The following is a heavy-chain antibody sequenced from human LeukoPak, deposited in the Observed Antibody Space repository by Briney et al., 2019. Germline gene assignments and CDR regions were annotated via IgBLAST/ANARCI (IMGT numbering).Heavy chain of an antibody. D-gene: IGHD4-11*01. J-gene: IGHJ4*02. CDR1: GFTFSYYW. V-gene: IGHV3-7*04. CDR2: IKQDGSEE. CDR3: ARGRLVSLYYFDF. Sequence: GGSLRLSCAASGFTFSYYWMSWVRQAPGKGLEWVANIKQDGSEEYYVDSVKGRFTISRDNAKNSLYLQMNSLRAEDTAIYYCARGRLVSLYYFDFWGQGTLVTFSS.